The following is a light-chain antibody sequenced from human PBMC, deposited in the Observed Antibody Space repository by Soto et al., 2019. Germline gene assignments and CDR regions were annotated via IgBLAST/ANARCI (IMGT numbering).Light chain of an antibody. CDR3: CSYAGSSSYV. Sequence: QSVLTQPASVSGSPGQSITISCTGTSSDVGRYNFVSWYQHHPGEAPKLLIYEGSKRPSGVSHRFSGSKSGNTASLTISGLQAEDEVDYYCCSYAGSSSYVFGTGTRSPS. J-gene: IGLJ1*01. V-gene: IGLV2-23*01. CDR1: SSDVGRYNF. CDR2: EGS.